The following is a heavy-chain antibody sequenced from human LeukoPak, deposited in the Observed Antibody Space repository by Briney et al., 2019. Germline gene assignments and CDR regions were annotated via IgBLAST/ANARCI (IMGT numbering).Heavy chain of an antibody. Sequence: GGSLRLSCAASGFTFNNYAMHWVRQAPGKGLEWVAVISYDGRNEYYADSVKGRFTISRDNSKNTRYLQMNILRAEDTAVYYCARDRSSYEYYFDYWGQGTLVTVSS. J-gene: IGHJ4*02. CDR2: ISYDGRNE. CDR3: ARDRSSYEYYFDY. V-gene: IGHV3-30*04. CDR1: GFTFNNYA. D-gene: IGHD5-12*01.